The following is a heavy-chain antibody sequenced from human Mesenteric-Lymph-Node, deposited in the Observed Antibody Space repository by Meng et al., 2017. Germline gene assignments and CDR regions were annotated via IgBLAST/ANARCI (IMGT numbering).Heavy chain of an antibody. D-gene: IGHD5-12*01. CDR1: GFTLSDHY. CDR3: SRGYSGLPLCALDI. V-gene: IGHV3-72*01. J-gene: IGHJ3*02. Sequence: GGSLRLSCAGSGFTLSDHYIDWVRQAPGKGLEWIGRSGNKAGSYITEYVASVKDRFIMSRDDSKNSLFLQLNNLRAEDTAIYYCSRGYSGLPLCALDIWGQGTMVTVSS. CDR2: SGNKAGSYIT.